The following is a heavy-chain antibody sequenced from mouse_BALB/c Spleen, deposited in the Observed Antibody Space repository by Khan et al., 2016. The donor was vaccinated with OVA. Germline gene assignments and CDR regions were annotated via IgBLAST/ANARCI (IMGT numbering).Heavy chain of an antibody. D-gene: IGHD1-1*01. Sequence: EVELVESGGDLVKPGGSLKLSCAASGFTFSTYGMSWVRQTPDKRLEWVATVSTGGSYTYYPDSVKGRFTISSDNAKNTLYLQMSGLQSEETAMFYCTRRAYYYDSEGFAYWGQGTLVTVSA. V-gene: IGHV5-6*01. CDR2: VSTGGSYT. CDR3: TRRAYYYDSEGFAY. CDR1: GFTFSTYG. J-gene: IGHJ3*01.